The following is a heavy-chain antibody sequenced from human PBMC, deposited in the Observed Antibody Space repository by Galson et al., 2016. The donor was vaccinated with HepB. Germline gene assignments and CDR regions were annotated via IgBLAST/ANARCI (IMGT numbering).Heavy chain of an antibody. CDR3: AKDKNTAVESFYSGMDV. CDR2: ISWDGITT. J-gene: IGHJ6*02. V-gene: IGHV3-43*01. Sequence: SLRLSCAASGFTFDDYTMHWVRQAPGKGLEWVSLISWDGITTYYADSLRGRFTIPRDNSKNSLYLQMNSLTTEDTALYYCAKDKNTAVESFYSGMDVWGQGTTVTVSS. D-gene: IGHD5-18*01. CDR1: GFTFDDYT.